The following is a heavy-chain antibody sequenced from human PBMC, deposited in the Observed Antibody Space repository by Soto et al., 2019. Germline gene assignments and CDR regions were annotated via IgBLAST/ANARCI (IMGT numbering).Heavy chain of an antibody. J-gene: IGHJ4*02. CDR2: ISGSGGST. CDR1: GFTFSSYA. V-gene: IGHV3-23*01. D-gene: IGHD2-2*01. Sequence: PGGSLRLSCAASGFTFSSYAMSWVRQAPGEGLEWVSAISGSGGSTYYADSVKGRFTISRDNSKNTLYLQMNSLRAEDTAVYYCAKGDCISTSCPSFYWGQGTLVTV. CDR3: AKGDCISTSCPSFY.